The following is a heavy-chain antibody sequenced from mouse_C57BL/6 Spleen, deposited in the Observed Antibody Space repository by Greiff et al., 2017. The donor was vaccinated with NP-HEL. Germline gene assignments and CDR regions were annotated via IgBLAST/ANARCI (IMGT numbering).Heavy chain of an antibody. CDR1: GYTFTSYW. Sequence: QVQLQQPGAELVKPGASVKLSCKASGYTFTSYWMHWVKQRPGQGLEWIGMIHPNSGSTNYNEKFKSKATLTVDKSSSPAYMQLSSLTSEDSAVYYCALITTVVARDYWGQGTTLTVSS. CDR3: ALITTVVARDY. J-gene: IGHJ2*01. CDR2: IHPNSGST. D-gene: IGHD1-1*01. V-gene: IGHV1-64*01.